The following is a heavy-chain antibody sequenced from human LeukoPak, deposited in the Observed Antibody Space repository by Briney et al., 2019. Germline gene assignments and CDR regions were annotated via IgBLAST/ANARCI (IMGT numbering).Heavy chain of an antibody. D-gene: IGHD3-16*02. CDR2: IYYSGST. V-gene: IGHV4-59*01. J-gene: IGHJ6*02. CDR3: ARGHYVWGSYHTTYGMDV. CDR1: GGSISSYY. Sequence: SETLSLTCTVSGGSISSYYWSWIRQPPGKGLEWIGYIYYSGSTNYNPSLKSRVTISVDTSKNQLSLKLSSVTAADTAVYYCARGHYVWGSYHTTYGMDVWGQGTTVTVSS.